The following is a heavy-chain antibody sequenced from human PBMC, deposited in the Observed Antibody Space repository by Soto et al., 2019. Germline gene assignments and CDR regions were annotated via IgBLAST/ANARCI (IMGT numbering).Heavy chain of an antibody. J-gene: IGHJ4*02. CDR3: ARGGHIAVVTASFDK. Sequence: QVQLVQSGAEVRKPGASVKVSCKPSGYTFNTYYLHWLRQAPGQALEWMGVIHPSGGGTTYAQKCVGRVTVTRDASTPTVFMELSSLRSDDTAVYYCARGGHIAVVTASFDKWGQGTLVTVSS. D-gene: IGHD2-21*02. V-gene: IGHV1-46*02. CDR2: IHPSGGGT. CDR1: GYTFNTYY.